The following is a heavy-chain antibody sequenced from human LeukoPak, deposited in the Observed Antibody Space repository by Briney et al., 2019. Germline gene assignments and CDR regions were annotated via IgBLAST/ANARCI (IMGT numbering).Heavy chain of an antibody. J-gene: IGHJ4*02. Sequence: GGSLRLSCAASGFTFSSYGMHWVRQAPGKGLEWVAVISFDANNKFYADSVKGRFTISRDNSKNTLYLQMNSLRPEDTAVYYCAKGGGTGYSSSWYSNWGQGTLVTVSS. D-gene: IGHD6-13*01. CDR3: AKGGGTGYSSSWYSN. V-gene: IGHV3-30*18. CDR1: GFTFSSYG. CDR2: ISFDANNK.